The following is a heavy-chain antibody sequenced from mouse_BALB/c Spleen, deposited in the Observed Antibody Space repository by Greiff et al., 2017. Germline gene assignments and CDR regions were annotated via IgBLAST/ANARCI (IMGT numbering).Heavy chain of an antibody. Sequence: DVKLVESGGGLVQPGGSLKLSCAASGFTFSSYTMSWVRQTPEKRLEWVAYISNGGGSTYYPDTVKGRFTISRDNAKNTLYLQMSSLKSEDTAMYYCARRGITGAMDYWGQGTSVTVSS. V-gene: IGHV5-12-2*01. CDR2: ISNGGGST. D-gene: IGHD2-4*01. CDR3: ARRGITGAMDY. CDR1: GFTFSSYT. J-gene: IGHJ4*01.